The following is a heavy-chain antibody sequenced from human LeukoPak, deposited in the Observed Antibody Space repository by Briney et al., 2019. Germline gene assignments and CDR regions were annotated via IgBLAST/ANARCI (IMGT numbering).Heavy chain of an antibody. Sequence: SQTLSLTCTVSGGSISSGDYYWSWIRQPPGKGLGWIGYIYYSGSTNYNPSLKSRVTISVDTSKNQFSLKLSSVTAADTAVYYCARVDYSNYGNYYYMDVWGKGTTVTVSS. CDR3: ARVDYSNYGNYYYMDV. V-gene: IGHV4-61*08. CDR2: IYYSGST. J-gene: IGHJ6*03. CDR1: GGSISSGDYY. D-gene: IGHD4-11*01.